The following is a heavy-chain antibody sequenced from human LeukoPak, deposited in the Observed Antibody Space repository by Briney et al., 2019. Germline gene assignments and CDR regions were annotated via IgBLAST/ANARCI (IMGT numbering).Heavy chain of an antibody. D-gene: IGHD3-22*01. V-gene: IGHV5-51*01. CDR3: ARRSSGYYSSIDY. CDR1: GYSFTGYW. Sequence: GESLKISCKGSGYSFTGYWIAWVRQMPGKGLEWMGIIYPGDSDTRYSPSFQGQVTISADKSITTAYLQWSSLKASDTAMYYCARRSSGYYSSIDYWGQGTLVTVSS. CDR2: IYPGDSDT. J-gene: IGHJ4*02.